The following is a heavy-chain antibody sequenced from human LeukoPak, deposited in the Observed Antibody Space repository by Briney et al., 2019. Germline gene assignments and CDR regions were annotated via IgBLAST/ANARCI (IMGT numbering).Heavy chain of an antibody. CDR2: IFSGGAT. Sequence: GGSLRLSCAASGFTVSDNYMSWVRQAPGEGLEWVSMIFSGGATYYADSVNDRFTISRDNSKNTLSLQMNSLSADDTAMYYCARATVVGGYYFDYWGPGTLVTVSS. J-gene: IGHJ4*02. V-gene: IGHV3-66*01. CDR3: ARATVVGGYYFDY. CDR1: GFTVSDNY. D-gene: IGHD1-26*01.